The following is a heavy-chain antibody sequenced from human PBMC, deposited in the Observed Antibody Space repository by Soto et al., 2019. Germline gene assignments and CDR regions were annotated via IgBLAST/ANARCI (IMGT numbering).Heavy chain of an antibody. J-gene: IGHJ6*02. Sequence: GESLKIACNGSGYSFTSYWISWVRQMPGKGLEWMGRIDPSDSYTNYSPSFQGHVTISADKSISTAYLQWSSLKASDTAMYYCARLAIVVVPAASGDYYGMDVWGQGTTVTVSS. CDR1: GYSFTSYW. CDR2: IDPSDSYT. CDR3: ARLAIVVVPAASGDYYGMDV. D-gene: IGHD2-2*01. V-gene: IGHV5-10-1*01.